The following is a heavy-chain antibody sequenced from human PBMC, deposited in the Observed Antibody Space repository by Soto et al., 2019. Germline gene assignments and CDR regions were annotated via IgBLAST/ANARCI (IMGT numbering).Heavy chain of an antibody. D-gene: IGHD6-6*01. Sequence: PSETLSLTCTVSGGSISSYYWSWIRQPPGKGLEWIGYIYYSGSTNYNPSLKSRVTISVDTSKNQFSLKLSSVTAADTAVYYCATSIAARYLLFDPWGQGTLVTVSS. CDR2: IYYSGST. J-gene: IGHJ5*02. CDR3: ATSIAARYLLFDP. CDR1: GGSISSYY. V-gene: IGHV4-59*01.